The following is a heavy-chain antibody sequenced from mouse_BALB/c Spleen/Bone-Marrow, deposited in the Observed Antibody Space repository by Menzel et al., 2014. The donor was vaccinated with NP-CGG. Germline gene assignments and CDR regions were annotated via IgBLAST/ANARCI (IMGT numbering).Heavy chain of an antibody. CDR1: GYTFTSYW. V-gene: IGHV1S22*01. J-gene: IGHJ4*01. CDR3: TRLGAPYAMDY. Sequence: LQQSGSELVRPGASVKLSCKASGYTFTSYWIHWVKQRPGQGLEWIGNIYPGSGSTNYDEKFKSKATLTVDTSSSTAYMQLSSLTSEDSAVYYCTRLGAPYAMDYWGQGTSDTVSS. CDR2: IYPGSGST.